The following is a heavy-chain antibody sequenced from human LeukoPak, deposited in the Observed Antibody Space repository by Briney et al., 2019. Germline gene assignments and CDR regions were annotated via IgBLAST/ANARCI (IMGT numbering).Heavy chain of an antibody. Sequence: PWGPLRLSCAASGFTFSTHAMHWVRQAPGKGLEWVAVVSHDGNTKYYTDSVKGRFTISRDNSKNTLYLQMNGLRTDDTAVYYCARAVVGTENYYWGQGTLVTVSS. CDR1: GFTFSTHA. CDR3: ARAVVGTENYY. CDR2: VSHDGNTK. D-gene: IGHD5-12*01. V-gene: IGHV3-30*10. J-gene: IGHJ4*02.